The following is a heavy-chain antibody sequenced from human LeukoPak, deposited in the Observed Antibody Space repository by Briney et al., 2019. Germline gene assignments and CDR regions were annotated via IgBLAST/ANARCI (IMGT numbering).Heavy chain of an antibody. CDR3: ARETGATIYYYYYMDV. Sequence: SETLSLTCAVSGYSMSSGYYWGWIRQPPGKGLEWIGSIYRSGSTNYNPSLKSRVTISVDTSKNQFSLKLSSVTAADTAVYYCARETGATIYYYYYMDVWGKGTTVTVSS. CDR1: GYSMSSGYY. V-gene: IGHV4-38-2*02. J-gene: IGHJ6*03. D-gene: IGHD1-26*01. CDR2: IYRSGST.